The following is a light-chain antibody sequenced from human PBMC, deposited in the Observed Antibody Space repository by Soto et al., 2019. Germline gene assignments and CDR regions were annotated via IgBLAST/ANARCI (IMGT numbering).Light chain of an antibody. Sequence: EIVFTQSPATLSMSPGERATLSCRASQSVSNYLAWYQQKPGQAPRLLIYEASNRASGIPARFSGRGSGTDFTLTISSLEPEDFAVYYCQQRSNWLLTFGGGTKVDIK. V-gene: IGKV3-11*01. CDR1: QSVSNY. CDR2: EAS. CDR3: QQRSNWLLT. J-gene: IGKJ4*01.